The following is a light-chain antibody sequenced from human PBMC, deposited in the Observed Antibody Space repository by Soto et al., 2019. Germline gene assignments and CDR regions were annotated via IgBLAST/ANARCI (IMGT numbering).Light chain of an antibody. CDR2: AAS. Sequence: DVQMTQAPSSLSASVGDRFTITCRACQGISNYLAWYQQKPGKVPNLLIYAASIVQSGVPSRFSGSGSGTDVTLTISSLQPEDVATYYCQKDNSAPRTFGGGTKVEIK. J-gene: IGKJ4*01. CDR1: QGISNY. V-gene: IGKV1-27*01. CDR3: QKDNSAPRT.